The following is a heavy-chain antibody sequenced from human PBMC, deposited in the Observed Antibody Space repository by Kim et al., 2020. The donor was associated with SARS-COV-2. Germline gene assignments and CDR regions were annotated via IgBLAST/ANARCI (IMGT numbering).Heavy chain of an antibody. J-gene: IGHJ4*02. Sequence: DSVRGRFTISRDNAKKSLYLQMSRLRDDDTAVYYCARDRGSSSSQTRFDYWGQGTLVTVSS. V-gene: IGHV3-48*02. D-gene: IGHD6-6*01. CDR3: ARDRGSSSSQTRFDY.